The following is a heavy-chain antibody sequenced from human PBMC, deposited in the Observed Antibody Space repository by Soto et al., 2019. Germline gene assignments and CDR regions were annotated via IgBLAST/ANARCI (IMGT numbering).Heavy chain of an antibody. V-gene: IGHV3-23*01. CDR3: AKRSGGDARRDYFDY. CDR1: GFTFSSYA. CDR2: ISSGGGGT. D-gene: IGHD3-10*01. J-gene: IGHJ4*02. Sequence: EVQLLESGGGLVQPGGSLRLSCAASGFTFSSYAISWVRQAPGKGLEWVSAISSGGGGTYYADSVKGRFTISRDNSKNTLYLQVGSLRAGDTALYYCAKRSGGDARRDYFDYWGQGTLVTVSS.